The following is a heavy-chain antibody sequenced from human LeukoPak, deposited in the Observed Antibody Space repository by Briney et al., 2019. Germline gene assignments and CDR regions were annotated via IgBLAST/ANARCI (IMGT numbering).Heavy chain of an antibody. J-gene: IGHJ6*03. CDR3: ARGAAFWSGYDVDDDPRPYYMDV. V-gene: IGHV1-69*01. CDR2: IIPIFGTA. Sequence: EASVKVSCKASGGTFSSFAISWVRQAPGQGLEWMGGIIPIFGTANYAQKFQGRVTITADESTSTAYMELSSLRSEDTAVYYCARGAAFWSGYDVDDDPRPYYMDVWGKGSTVTVSS. CDR1: GGTFSSFA. D-gene: IGHD3-3*01.